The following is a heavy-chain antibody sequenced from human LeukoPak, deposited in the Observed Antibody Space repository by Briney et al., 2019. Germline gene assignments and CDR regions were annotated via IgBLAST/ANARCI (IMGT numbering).Heavy chain of an antibody. V-gene: IGHV4-34*01. Sequence: SETLSLTCAVYGGPFSGYYWSWIRQPPGKGLEWIGEINHSGSTNYNPSLKSRVTISVDTSKNQFSLKLSSVTPGVPDVYNWSRVWHGTGSYYPKPPDYWGQGTLVTVSS. CDR3: SRVWHGTGSYYPKPPDY. J-gene: IGHJ4*02. CDR2: INHSGST. D-gene: IGHD3-10*01. CDR1: GGPFSGYY.